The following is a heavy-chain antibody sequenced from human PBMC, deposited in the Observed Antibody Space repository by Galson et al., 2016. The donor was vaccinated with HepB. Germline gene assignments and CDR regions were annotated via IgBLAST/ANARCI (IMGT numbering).Heavy chain of an antibody. Sequence: SLRLSCAASGFTFSSYSMSWVRQAPGRPLEWVSYISSSRSTLYYADSVKGRFTISRDNAKNSLFLQLNSLRAEDTAVYYCARLRFSSSWYKDYWGQGTLVTVSS. CDR1: GFTFSSYS. V-gene: IGHV3-48*04. J-gene: IGHJ4*02. D-gene: IGHD6-13*01. CDR3: ARLRFSSSWYKDY. CDR2: ISSSRSTL.